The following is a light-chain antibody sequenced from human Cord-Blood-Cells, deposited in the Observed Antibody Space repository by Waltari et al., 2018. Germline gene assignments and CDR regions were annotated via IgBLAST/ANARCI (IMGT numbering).Light chain of an antibody. V-gene: IGLV2-8*01. CDR3: SSYAGSNKRV. CDR1: SSDVGGYNY. CDR2: AGS. Sequence: QSALTQPPSASGSPGQSVTISCTGTSSDVGGYNYVSWYQQHPGKAPKLMIYAGSKRPSGVPDRCSGSKSGNTASLTVSGLQAEDEADYYCSSYAGSNKRVFGGGTKLTVL. J-gene: IGLJ3*02.